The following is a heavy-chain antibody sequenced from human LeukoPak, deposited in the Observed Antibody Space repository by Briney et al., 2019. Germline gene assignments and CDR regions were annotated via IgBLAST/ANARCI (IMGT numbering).Heavy chain of an antibody. V-gene: IGHV3-30*18. CDR1: GFTFSNYV. Sequence: GGSLRLSCAASGFTFSNYVIHWVRQAPGKGLEWVAVISYLGDDQFYAESVKGRFTISRDNSKKTVFLQMNSLRGEDTAVYYCAKDPSSGLHYYYVIDVWGQGTTVIASS. J-gene: IGHJ6*02. CDR2: ISYLGDDQ. D-gene: IGHD6-25*01. CDR3: AKDPSSGLHYYYVIDV.